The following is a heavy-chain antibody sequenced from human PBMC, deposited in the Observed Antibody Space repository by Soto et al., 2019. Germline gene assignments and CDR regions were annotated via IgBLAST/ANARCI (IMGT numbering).Heavy chain of an antibody. V-gene: IGHV4-61*08. CDR3: ARRYSSAFDI. Sequence: SETLSLTYTVAGGSISSVGCYWSWIRQHPGKGLEWIGYIYYSGSTNYNPSLKSRVTISVDTSKNQFSLKLSSVTAADTAVYYCARRYSSAFDIWGQGTMVTVSS. CDR1: GGSISSVGCY. CDR2: IYYSGST. D-gene: IGHD6-13*01. J-gene: IGHJ3*02.